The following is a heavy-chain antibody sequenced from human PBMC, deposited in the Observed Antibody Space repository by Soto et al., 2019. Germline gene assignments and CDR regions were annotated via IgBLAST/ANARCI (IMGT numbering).Heavy chain of an antibody. CDR1: GFSFSNAW. Sequence: GGSLRLSCAASGFSFSNAWMNWVRQAPGKGLEWVGRIKRRTDDATTDYTAPVKDRFTISRDDSKNTVYLQMNSLKAEDTAVYYCVTEGHGSDWDWWAYWSQGTLVTVSS. CDR3: VTEGHGSDWDWWAY. D-gene: IGHD6-19*01. V-gene: IGHV3-15*07. J-gene: IGHJ4*02. CDR2: IKRRTDDATT.